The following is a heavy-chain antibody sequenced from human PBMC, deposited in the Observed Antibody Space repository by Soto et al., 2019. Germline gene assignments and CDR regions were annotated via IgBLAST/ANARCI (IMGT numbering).Heavy chain of an antibody. V-gene: IGHV4-59*08. CDR3: ARHYPKTAVMVAATSNSWVNAFDL. J-gene: IGHJ3*01. Sequence: PSETLSLTCTVSGGSISCYYWSWLRQPPGKGLEWIGYIYYSGSTNYNPSLKSRVTISVDTSKNQFSLKLSSVTAADTAIYYCARHYPKTAVMVAATSNSWVNAFDLWGQGRMVTVSS. CDR2: IYYSGST. D-gene: IGHD2-15*01. CDR1: GGSISCYY.